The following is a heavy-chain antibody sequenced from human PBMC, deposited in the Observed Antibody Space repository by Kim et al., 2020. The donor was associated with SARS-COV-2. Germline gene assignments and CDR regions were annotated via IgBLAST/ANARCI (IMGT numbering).Heavy chain of an antibody. Sequence: GESLKISCKGSGYSFTSYWIAWVRQMPGKGLEWMGIIYPGDSDIRYSPSSQGQVTIWADKSISTAYLQWSSLKASDTAMYYCTRRGRGGDLDYWGQGTLVTVSS. CDR3: TRRGRGGDLDY. CDR1: GYSFTSYW. D-gene: IGHD4-17*01. J-gene: IGHJ4*02. V-gene: IGHV5-51*01. CDR2: IYPGDSDI.